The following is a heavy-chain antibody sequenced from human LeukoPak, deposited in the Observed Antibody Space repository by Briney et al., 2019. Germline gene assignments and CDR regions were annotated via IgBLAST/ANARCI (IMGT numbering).Heavy chain of an antibody. Sequence: QXPGKGXEWVSVIFYDGSNKYYAHSLKRRFTISRDNSKHPLYLQMNSLRAEDTAVYYCARDYGVAFDYWGQGTLVTVSS. V-gene: IGHV3-33*01. D-gene: IGHD4-17*01. J-gene: IGHJ4*02. CDR3: ARDYGVAFDY. CDR2: IFYDGSNK.